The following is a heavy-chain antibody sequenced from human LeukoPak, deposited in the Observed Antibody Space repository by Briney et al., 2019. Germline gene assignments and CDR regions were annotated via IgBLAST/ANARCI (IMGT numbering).Heavy chain of an antibody. J-gene: IGHJ4*02. D-gene: IGHD1-1*01. CDR2: ISYDGSNK. V-gene: IGHV3-30-3*01. CDR3: ASSYGRDGFDY. Sequence: GSLRLSCAAPGFTFSSYAIHWVRQAPGKGLEWVAVISYDGSNKYYADSVKGRFTISRDNSKNTLYLQMNSLRAEDTAVYYCASSYGRDGFDYWGQGTLVTVSS. CDR1: GFTFSSYA.